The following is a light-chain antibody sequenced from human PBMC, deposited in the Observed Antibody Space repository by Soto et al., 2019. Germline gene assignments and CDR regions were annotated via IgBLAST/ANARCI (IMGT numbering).Light chain of an antibody. CDR3: CSYAGSSTV. CDR1: SSDVRSYNL. CDR2: EVS. V-gene: IGLV2-23*02. Sequence: QSALTQPASVSGSPGQSITISCTGTSSDVRSYNLVSWYQQHPGKAPKLMIYEVSKRPSGVSNRFSGSKSGNTASLTISGLQAEDEADYYCCSYAGSSTVFGGGTKLTVL. J-gene: IGLJ2*01.